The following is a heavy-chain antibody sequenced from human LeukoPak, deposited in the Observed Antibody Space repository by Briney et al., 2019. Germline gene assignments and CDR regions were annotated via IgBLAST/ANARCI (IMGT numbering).Heavy chain of an antibody. D-gene: IGHD1/OR15-1a*01. V-gene: IGHV3-23*01. J-gene: IGHJ4*02. CDR3: ARTIGPPYYFDY. Sequence: GGSLRLSCAASGFTFNSYAMNWVRQAPGKGLEWVSGISGSGGTTYYADSVKGRFTISRDNSKNTLYLQMNSLRAEDTAVYYCARTIGPPYYFDYWGQGTLVTVSS. CDR2: ISGSGGTT. CDR1: GFTFNSYA.